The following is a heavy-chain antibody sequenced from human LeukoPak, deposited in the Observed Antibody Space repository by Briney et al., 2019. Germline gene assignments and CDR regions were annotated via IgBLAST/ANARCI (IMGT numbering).Heavy chain of an antibody. CDR1: GFIFNYYS. D-gene: IGHD6-19*01. CDR3: ARGVGSGSRQSDAFQN. J-gene: IGHJ3*02. V-gene: IGHV3-48*01. Sequence: GGSLRLSCVASGFIFNYYSMNWVRQAPGKGLEWVSYIQSENKNTYYADSVKGRFTISRDDAKNSVYLQMNSLRGEDTAVYYCARGVGSGSRQSDAFQNWGQGIMVTVSS. CDR2: IQSENKNT.